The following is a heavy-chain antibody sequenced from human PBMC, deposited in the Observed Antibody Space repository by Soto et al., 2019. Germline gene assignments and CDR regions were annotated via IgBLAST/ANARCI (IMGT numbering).Heavy chain of an antibody. CDR1: GGTFSSYA. J-gene: IGHJ6*02. CDR2: IIPIFGTA. Sequence: QVQLVQSGAEVKKPGSSVKVSCKASGGTFSSYAISWVRQAPGQGLEWMGGIIPIFGTANYAQKFQGRVTITADESTSTAYMELSGRRSEDTAVYYCARGEGVDAVTPKNGMDVWGQGTTVTVSS. CDR3: ARGEGVDAVTPKNGMDV. V-gene: IGHV1-69*01. D-gene: IGHD4-17*01.